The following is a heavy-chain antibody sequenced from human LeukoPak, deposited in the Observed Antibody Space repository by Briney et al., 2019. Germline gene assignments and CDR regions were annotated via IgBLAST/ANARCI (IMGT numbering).Heavy chain of an antibody. CDR1: GFTVSTNY. CDR3: ARDYKYAFDN. CDR2: IYSGGTT. D-gene: IGHD5-24*01. J-gene: IGHJ4*02. Sequence: GGSLRLSCAASGFTVSTNYMSWVRQAPGKGLEWVSIIYSGGTTYYADSVKGRFTISGDKAKNSLYLQMNSLRVEDTAVYYCARDYKYAFDNWGQGTLVTVSS. V-gene: IGHV3-66*01.